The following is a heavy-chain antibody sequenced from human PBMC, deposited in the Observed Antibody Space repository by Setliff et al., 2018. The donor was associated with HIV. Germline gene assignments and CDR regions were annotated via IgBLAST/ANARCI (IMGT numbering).Heavy chain of an antibody. CDR1: GGSFSGYC. Sequence: SETLSLTCAVYGGSFSGYCWSWIRQPPGKGLEWIGEINHSGSTYYNPSLKSRVTMSVDTSKNQFSLKVSSVTAADTAVYYCARETEAGTFDYWGQGTLVTVSS. CDR3: ARETEAGTFDY. CDR2: INHSGST. J-gene: IGHJ4*02. V-gene: IGHV4-34*01. D-gene: IGHD6-19*01.